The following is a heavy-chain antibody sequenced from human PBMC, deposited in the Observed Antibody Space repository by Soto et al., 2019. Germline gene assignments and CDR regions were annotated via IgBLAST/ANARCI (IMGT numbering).Heavy chain of an antibody. J-gene: IGHJ6*02. CDR3: ARTPVGDFWSGTTPHYYYGMDV. CDR1: GFTFSSYA. Sequence: VGSLRLSCAVSGFTFSSYAMHWVRQAPGKGLEWVAVISYDGSNKYYADSVKGRFTISRDNSKNTLYLQMNSLRAEDTAVYYCARTPVGDFWSGTTPHYYYGMDVWGQGTTVTVSS. V-gene: IGHV3-30-3*01. CDR2: ISYDGSNK. D-gene: IGHD3-3*01.